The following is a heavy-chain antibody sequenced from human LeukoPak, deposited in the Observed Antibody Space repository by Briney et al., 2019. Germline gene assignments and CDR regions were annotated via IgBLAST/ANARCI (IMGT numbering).Heavy chain of an antibody. CDR1: GGSISSSNW. D-gene: IGHD2-2*01. V-gene: IGHV4-4*02. J-gene: IGHJ2*01. CDR2: IYHSGST. CDR3: ARDQHKYCSSTSCYGPYWYFDL. Sequence: SETLSLTCAVSGGSISSSNWWSWVRQPPGKGLECIGEIYHSGSTNYNPSLKSRVTISVDKSKNQFSLKLSSVTAADTAVYYCARDQHKYCSSTSCYGPYWYFDLWGRGTLVTVSS.